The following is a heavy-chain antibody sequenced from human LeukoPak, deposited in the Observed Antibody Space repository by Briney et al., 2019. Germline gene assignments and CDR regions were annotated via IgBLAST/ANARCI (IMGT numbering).Heavy chain of an antibody. J-gene: IGHJ6*03. D-gene: IGHD6-13*01. CDR2: INHSGST. CDR3: ARVSSWPYYYYYYMDV. Sequence: PGGSLRLSCAASGFTFSSYWMSWVRQPPGKGLEWIGEINHSGSTNYNPSLKSRVTISVDTSKNQFSLKLSSVTAADTAVYYCARVSSWPYYYYYYMDVWGKGTTVTVSS. V-gene: IGHV4-34*01. CDR1: GFTFSSYW.